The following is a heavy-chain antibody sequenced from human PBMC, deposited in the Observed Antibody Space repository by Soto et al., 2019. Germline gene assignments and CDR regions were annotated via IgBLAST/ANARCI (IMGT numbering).Heavy chain of an antibody. CDR3: ARGLRYSTGWWYFDL. D-gene: IGHD6-19*01. Sequence: EVQLVESGGGLIQPGGSLRLSCAASGFTVSNNYMSWVRQAPGKGLEWVSVIYSGGSTYYADSVKGRFTISRDNSKNTLYLQMSSLRADDTAVYYCARGLRYSTGWWYFDLWGRGTLVTVSS. CDR2: IYSGGST. J-gene: IGHJ2*01. CDR1: GFTVSNNY. V-gene: IGHV3-53*01.